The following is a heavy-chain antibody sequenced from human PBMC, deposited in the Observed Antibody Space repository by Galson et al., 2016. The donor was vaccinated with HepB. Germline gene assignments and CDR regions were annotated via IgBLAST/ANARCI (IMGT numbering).Heavy chain of an antibody. CDR3: ARDPRKIRYQLLEIYYYYYAMDV. D-gene: IGHD2-2*01. V-gene: IGHV1-18*01. Sequence: QSGAEVKKPGASVKVSCKASGYTFTTYGISWERQAPGQGLEWMGWISAYNGNTNYAQKLPGRVTMTTDTSTSTAYMELRSLRSDDTAVYYCARDPRKIRYQLLEIYYYYYAMDVWGQGTTVTVSS. CDR2: ISAYNGNT. J-gene: IGHJ6*02. CDR1: GYTFTTYG.